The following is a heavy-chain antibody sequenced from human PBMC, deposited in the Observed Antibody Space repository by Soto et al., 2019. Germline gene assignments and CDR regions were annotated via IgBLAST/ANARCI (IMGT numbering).Heavy chain of an antibody. CDR2: IKQDGSEK. Sequence: GGSLRLSCAASGFTFSSYWMSWVRQAPGKGLEWVANIKQDGSEKYYVDSVKGRFTISRDNAKNSLYLQMNSLRAEDTAEYYWARDPRIAYRQLGESYYYGMDVWGQGTTVTVSS. CDR3: ARDPRIAYRQLGESYYYGMDV. CDR1: GFTFSSYW. J-gene: IGHJ6*02. D-gene: IGHD3-16*01. V-gene: IGHV3-7*01.